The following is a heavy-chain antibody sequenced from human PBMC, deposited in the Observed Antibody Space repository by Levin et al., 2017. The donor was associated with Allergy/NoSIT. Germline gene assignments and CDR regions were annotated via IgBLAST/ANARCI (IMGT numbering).Heavy chain of an antibody. J-gene: IGHJ3*02. CDR3: ARPLQDFDWTYDAFDI. D-gene: IGHD3-9*01. V-gene: IGHV3-48*01. CDR1: GFTFSSYS. CDR2: ISSSSSTI. Sequence: GGSLRLSCAASGFTFSSYSMNWVRQAPGKGLEWVSYISSSSSTIYYADSVKGRFTISRDNAKNSLYLQMNSLRAEDTAVYYCARPLQDFDWTYDAFDIWGQGTMVTVSS.